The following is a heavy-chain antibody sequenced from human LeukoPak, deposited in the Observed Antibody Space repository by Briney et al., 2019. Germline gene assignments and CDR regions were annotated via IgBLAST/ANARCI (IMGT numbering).Heavy chain of an antibody. CDR3: ARKAAAANTFDY. Sequence: ASVKVSCKASGGTFSSYAISWVRQAPGQGLEWMGGIIPIFGTANHAQKFQGRVTITADKSTSTAYMELSSLRSEDTAVYYCARKAAAANTFDYWGQGTLVTVSS. J-gene: IGHJ4*02. CDR2: IIPIFGTA. CDR1: GGTFSSYA. D-gene: IGHD6-13*01. V-gene: IGHV1-69*06.